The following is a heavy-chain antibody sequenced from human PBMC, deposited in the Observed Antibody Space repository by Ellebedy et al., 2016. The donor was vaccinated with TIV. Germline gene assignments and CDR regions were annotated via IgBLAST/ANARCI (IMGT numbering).Heavy chain of an antibody. CDR3: ARDTTDYYYGSGSYYKWFDP. CDR1: GGSIGAYY. J-gene: IGHJ5*02. CDR2: VYYSGST. D-gene: IGHD3-10*01. V-gene: IGHV4-59*01. Sequence: MPSETLSLTCTVSGGSIGAYYWSWIRQPPGKGLEWIGYVYYSGSTHYSPSLKSRVTISVDTSKNQFSLKLSSVTAADPAVYYCARDTTDYYYGSGSYYKWFDPWGQGTLVTVSS.